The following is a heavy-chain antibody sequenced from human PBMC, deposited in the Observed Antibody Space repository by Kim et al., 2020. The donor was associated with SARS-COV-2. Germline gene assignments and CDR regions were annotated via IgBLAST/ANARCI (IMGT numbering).Heavy chain of an antibody. Sequence: GGSLRLSCAASGFTFSNAWMSWVRQAPGKGLEWVGRIKSKTDGGTTDYAAPVKGRFTISRDDSKNTLYLQMYSLKTEDTAVYYCTTEQQLEAPDAFDIWGQGTMVTVSS. CDR3: TTEQQLEAPDAFDI. D-gene: IGHD6-13*01. J-gene: IGHJ3*02. CDR2: IKSKTDGGTT. CDR1: GFTFSNAW. V-gene: IGHV3-15*01.